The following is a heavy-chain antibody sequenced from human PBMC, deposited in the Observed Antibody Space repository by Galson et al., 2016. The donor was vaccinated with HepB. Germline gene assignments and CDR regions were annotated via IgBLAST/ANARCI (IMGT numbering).Heavy chain of an antibody. Sequence: SLRLSCAASGFTFSGYWMGWVRQTPGKGLEWVAGIKQDGSDKHYVDSLRGRFTISRDNAKNSLYLQMNSLRAEDTAVYYCAKGGGDLDSGGAFDMWGQGTMVTFSS. V-gene: IGHV3-7*03. CDR2: IKQDGSDK. CDR1: GFTFSGYW. J-gene: IGHJ3*02. CDR3: AKGGGDLDSGGAFDM. D-gene: IGHD2-21*02.